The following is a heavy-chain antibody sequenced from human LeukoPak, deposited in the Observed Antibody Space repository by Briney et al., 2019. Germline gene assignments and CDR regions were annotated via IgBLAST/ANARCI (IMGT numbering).Heavy chain of an antibody. V-gene: IGHV3-23*01. Sequence: PGGSLRLSCAASGFTFSSCAMNWVRQAPGRGLEWVSAIRGSGDNTYYADSVKGRFTISRDNSKNTLYLQMNSLRTEGTAVYYCAREGYCTNGVCSGKYFAKDVWGQGTTVTVSS. CDR1: GFTFSSCA. CDR3: AREGYCTNGVCSGKYFAKDV. J-gene: IGHJ6*02. D-gene: IGHD2-8*01. CDR2: IRGSGDNT.